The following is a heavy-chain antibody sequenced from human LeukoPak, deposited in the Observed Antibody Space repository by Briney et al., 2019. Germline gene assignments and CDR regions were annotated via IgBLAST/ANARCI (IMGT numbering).Heavy chain of an antibody. V-gene: IGHV3-13*01. D-gene: IGHD2-21*02. CDR3: ARACGGDCYYDRNAFDI. J-gene: IGHJ3*02. CDR1: GFTFSSYD. CDR2: ICTAGDT. Sequence: PGGSLRLSCAASGFTFSSYDMQWVRQATGKGLEWVSAICTAGDTYYPGSVKGRVTLSRENAKNSLYLQMNSLRAGDTAVYYCARACGGDCYYDRNAFDIWGQGTMVTVSS.